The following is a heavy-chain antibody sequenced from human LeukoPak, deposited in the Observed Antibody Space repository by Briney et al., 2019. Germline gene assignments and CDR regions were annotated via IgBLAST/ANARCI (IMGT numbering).Heavy chain of an antibody. CDR3: ARGTMFPYYFDY. J-gene: IGHJ4*02. V-gene: IGHV3-21*01. CDR1: GFPFSSYS. CDR2: ISSSSSYI. D-gene: IGHD3-10*02. Sequence: GGSLRLSCAASGFPFSSYSMTWVRQAPGKWLEWVSFISSSSSYIYYADSVKGRFTISRDNAKNSLYLQMNSLRAEDTAVYYCARGTMFPYYFDYWGQGTLVTVSS.